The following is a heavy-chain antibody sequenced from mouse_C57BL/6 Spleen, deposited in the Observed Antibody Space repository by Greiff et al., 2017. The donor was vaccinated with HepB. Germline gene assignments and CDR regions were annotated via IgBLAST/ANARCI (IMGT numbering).Heavy chain of an antibody. CDR3: ARHEMGAYYSNYDAMDY. CDR2: FYPGSGSI. J-gene: IGHJ4*01. Sequence: QVQLQQSGAELVKPGASVKLSCKASGYTFTEYTIHWVKQRSGQGLEWIGWFYPGSGSIKYNEKFKDKATLTADKSSSTVYMELSRLTSEDSAVYFCARHEMGAYYSNYDAMDYWGQGTSVTVSS. CDR1: GYTFTEYT. D-gene: IGHD2-5*01. V-gene: IGHV1-62-2*01.